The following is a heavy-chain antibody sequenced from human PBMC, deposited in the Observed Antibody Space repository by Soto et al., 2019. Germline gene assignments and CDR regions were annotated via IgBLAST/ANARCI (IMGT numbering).Heavy chain of an antibody. CDR3: ARAPSWYIFDY. CDR1: GYTFTTYA. CDR2: INAANGNT. D-gene: IGHD6-13*01. Sequence: ASVKVCCKASGYTFTTYATHWVRQAPGQRLEWMGWINAANGNTKYSQKFQGRVTITRDTSASTAYMELSSLRSEDTAVYYCARAPSWYIFDYWGQGTLVTVSS. V-gene: IGHV1-3*01. J-gene: IGHJ4*02.